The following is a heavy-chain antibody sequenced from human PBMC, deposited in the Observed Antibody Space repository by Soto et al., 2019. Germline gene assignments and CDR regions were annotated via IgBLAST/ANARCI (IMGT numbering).Heavy chain of an antibody. Sequence: AGGSLRLSCAASGFTFSSYGMHWVRQAPGKGLEWVAVIPYDGSNKYYADSVKGRFTISRDNSKNTLYLQMNSLRAEDTAVYYCAKSYHDYVSYYGTDVWGQGTTVTVSS. CDR2: IPYDGSNK. J-gene: IGHJ6*02. D-gene: IGHD3-16*01. CDR1: GFTFSSYG. CDR3: AKSYHDYVSYYGTDV. V-gene: IGHV3-30*18.